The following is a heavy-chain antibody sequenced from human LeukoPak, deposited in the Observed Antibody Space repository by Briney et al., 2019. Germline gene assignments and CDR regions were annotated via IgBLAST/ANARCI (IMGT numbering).Heavy chain of an antibody. CDR2: ISHTGVT. CDR1: GGSMGHH. J-gene: IGHJ3*01. Sequence: SETLSLTCSVSGGSMGHHWSWIRQSAGKGLEWIGYISHTGVTNYESSLKSRVSMSIDTSKNQLSFELTSVIAADTAVYYCAREKSPESKTWLQLGAFDVWGQGTVVTVSS. D-gene: IGHD5-24*01. V-gene: IGHV4-59*11. CDR3: AREKSPESKTWLQLGAFDV.